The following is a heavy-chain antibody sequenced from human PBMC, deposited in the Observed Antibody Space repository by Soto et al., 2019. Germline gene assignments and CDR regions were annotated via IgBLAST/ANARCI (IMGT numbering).Heavy chain of an antibody. V-gene: IGHV4-59*08. J-gene: IGHJ4*02. D-gene: IGHD6-13*01. CDR2: IYYTGST. CDR1: GGSMSNYH. Sequence: PSETLSLTCTFSGGSMSNYHWSWIRRPPGKGLEWIGYIYYTGSTNYNPSLESRVTMSIDTSKNQFSLKLISVTAADTAVYYCARHVRYSSWYQDFWGQGTLVTVSS. CDR3: ARHVRYSSWYQDF.